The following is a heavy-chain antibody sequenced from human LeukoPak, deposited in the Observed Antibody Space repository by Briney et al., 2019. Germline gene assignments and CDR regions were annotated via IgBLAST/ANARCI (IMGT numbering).Heavy chain of an antibody. J-gene: IGHJ4*02. D-gene: IGHD1-26*01. CDR1: GGSISSSSYY. V-gene: IGHV4-39*01. Sequence: SETLSLTCTVSGGSISSSSYYWGWIRQPPGKGLEWIGSIYYSGTTYYNPSLKSRVTISVDTSKNQFSLKLSSVTAADTAVYYCARRGTYSYFDYWGQGTLVTASS. CDR3: ARRGTYSYFDY. CDR2: IYYSGTT.